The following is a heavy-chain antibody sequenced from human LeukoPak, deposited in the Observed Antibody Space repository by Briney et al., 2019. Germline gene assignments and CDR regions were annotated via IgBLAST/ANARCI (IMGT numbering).Heavy chain of an antibody. J-gene: IGHJ3*02. D-gene: IGHD3-22*01. CDR3: ASILRRYDSSGNDAFDI. V-gene: IGHV1-46*01. Sequence: ASVKVSCKASGYTFTSYYMHWVRQAPGQGLEWMGIINPSGGSTSYAQKFQGRVTMTRDTSTSTVYMGLSSLRSEDTAVYYCASILRRYDSSGNDAFDIWGQGTMVTVSP. CDR1: GYTFTSYY. CDR2: INPSGGST.